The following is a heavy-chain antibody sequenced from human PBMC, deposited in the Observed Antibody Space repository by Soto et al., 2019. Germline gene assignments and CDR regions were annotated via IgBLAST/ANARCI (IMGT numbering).Heavy chain of an antibody. J-gene: IGHJ6*02. V-gene: IGHV4-59*11. CDR1: GGSISSHY. D-gene: IGHD1-26*01. CDR3: ARDGREASGMDV. Sequence: PSETLSLTCTVSGGSISSHYWSWVRQATGKGQEWIGHIYYRGSTSYNPSLRSQSTISVDTSNNQCFLKLNSVTTADTAVYYCARDGREASGMDVWGQGTQVTVSS. CDR2: IYYRGST.